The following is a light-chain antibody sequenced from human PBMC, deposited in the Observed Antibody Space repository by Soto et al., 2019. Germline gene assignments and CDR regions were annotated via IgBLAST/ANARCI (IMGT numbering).Light chain of an antibody. CDR3: QRYFGYPDT. V-gene: IGKV1-5*01. CDR2: EAS. J-gene: IGKJ5*01. CDR1: QSVSGW. Sequence: DIQMTQSPSTLSASVGDTVTLACRAGQSVSGWLAWYQQKPGKAPKLLIYEASTLESGVPSRFSGSGSGTEFTLTINSLQPDDFGTYFCQRYFGYPDTFGQGTRLEIK.